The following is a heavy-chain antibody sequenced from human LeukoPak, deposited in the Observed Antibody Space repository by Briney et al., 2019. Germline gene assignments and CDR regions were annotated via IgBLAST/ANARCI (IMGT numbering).Heavy chain of an antibody. CDR2: IYYSVFT. J-gene: IGHJ4*02. V-gene: IGHV4-39*01. D-gene: IGHD1-26*01. CDR1: GDSINKNNYS. CDR3: AREVGKDYFDF. Sequence: SETLSLTCSVSGDSINKNNYSWGWIRQSPGKGLEWIGSIYYSVFTYQNPSLKSRVTISVDTSTNQLSLKLGSVTAADTAVYFCAREVGKDYFDFWGQGTLVIVTS.